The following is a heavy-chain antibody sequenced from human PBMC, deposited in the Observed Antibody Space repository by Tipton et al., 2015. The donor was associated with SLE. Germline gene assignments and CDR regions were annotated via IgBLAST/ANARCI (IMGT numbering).Heavy chain of an antibody. CDR2: IYYSGST. V-gene: IGHV4-59*01. J-gene: IGHJ6*03. Sequence: TLSLTCTVSGGSISSYYWSWIRQPPGKGLEWIGYIYYSGSTSYNPSLKSRVTISVDTSKNQFSLKLSSVTAADTAVYYCARAEYCSSTSCSYYMDVWGKGTTVTVSS. CDR1: GGSISSYY. CDR3: ARAEYCSSTSCSYYMDV. D-gene: IGHD2-2*01.